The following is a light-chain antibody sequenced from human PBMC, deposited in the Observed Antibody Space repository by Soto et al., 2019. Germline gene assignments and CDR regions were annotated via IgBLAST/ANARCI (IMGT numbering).Light chain of an antibody. CDR3: QQFGNSPYT. Sequence: EIVLTQSPGTLSLSPGERATLSCRASQSVSSSYLAWYQQKPGQAPRLLIYGASSGATGIPDRFSGSGSGTDFTLTISRLEPEDFAVYYCQQFGNSPYTFGQGTRLEIK. V-gene: IGKV3-20*01. CDR2: GAS. CDR1: QSVSSSY. J-gene: IGKJ2*01.